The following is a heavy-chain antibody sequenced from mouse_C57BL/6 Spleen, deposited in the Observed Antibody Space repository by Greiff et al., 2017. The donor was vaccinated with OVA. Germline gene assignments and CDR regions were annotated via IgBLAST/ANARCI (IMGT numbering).Heavy chain of an antibody. V-gene: IGHV1-82*01. CDR2: IYPGDGDT. Sequence: VQLQESGPELVKPGASVKISCKASGYAFSSSWMNWVKQRPGKGLEWIGRIYPGDGDTNYNGKFKGKATLTADKSSSTAYMQLSSLTSEDSAVYFCARDGVYWYFDVWGTGTTVTVSS. CDR1: GYAFSSSW. CDR3: ARDGVYWYFDV. J-gene: IGHJ1*03.